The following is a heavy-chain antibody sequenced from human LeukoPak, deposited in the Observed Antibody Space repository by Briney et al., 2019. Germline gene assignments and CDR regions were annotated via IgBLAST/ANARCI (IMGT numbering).Heavy chain of an antibody. J-gene: IGHJ4*02. CDR2: IRQDGSEI. V-gene: IGHV3-7*01. Sequence: GGSLRLSCAASGFTFSTYWMSWVRQAPGKGLEWVANIRQDGSEIDYVDSVKGRFTISRDNARNSLYLQMNSLRAEDTAVYYCARSYFSRALFDYWGQGTLVTVSS. CDR1: GFTFSTYW. D-gene: IGHD3-10*01. CDR3: ARSYFSRALFDY.